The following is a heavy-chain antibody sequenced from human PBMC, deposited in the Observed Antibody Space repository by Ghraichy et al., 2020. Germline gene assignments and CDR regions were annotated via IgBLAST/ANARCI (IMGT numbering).Heavy chain of an antibody. D-gene: IGHD6-19*01. CDR2: INHSGST. V-gene: IGHV4-34*01. J-gene: IGHJ4*02. Sequence: SQTLSLTCAVSGGSVSGYFWSWIRQPPGMGLEWIGEINHSGSTKYNPSLKSRLTISIDTSKNQFSLKLSSVTAADTAVYYCARETSGWGFDLWGQGALVTVSS. CDR1: GGSVSGYF. CDR3: ARETSGWGFDL.